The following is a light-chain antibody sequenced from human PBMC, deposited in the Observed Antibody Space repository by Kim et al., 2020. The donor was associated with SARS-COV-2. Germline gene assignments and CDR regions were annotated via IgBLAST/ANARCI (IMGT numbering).Light chain of an antibody. CDR2: DVT. J-gene: IGLJ2*01. Sequence: QSVLTQPASVSGSPGQSITISCTGTSSLVGDYNYVSWYQQHPDKAPKLIIYDVTYRPSGVSTHFSGSKSGNTASLTISGLQAADEADYYCTSYTGADTVVFGGGTKLTVL. CDR3: TSYTGADTVV. CDR1: SSLVGDYNY. V-gene: IGLV2-14*03.